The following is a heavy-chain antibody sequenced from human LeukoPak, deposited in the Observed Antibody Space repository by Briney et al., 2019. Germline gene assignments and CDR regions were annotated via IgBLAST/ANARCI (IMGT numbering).Heavy chain of an antibody. V-gene: IGHV4-59*01. J-gene: IGHJ4*02. Sequence: SETLSLTCTVSGGSISSYYWSWIRQPPGKGLEWIGYIYYSGSTNYNPSHKSRVTISVDTSKNQFSLKLSSVTAADTAVYYCARGTGTPYYFDYWGQGTLVTVSS. CDR3: ARGTGTPYYFDY. CDR1: GGSISSYY. CDR2: IYYSGST.